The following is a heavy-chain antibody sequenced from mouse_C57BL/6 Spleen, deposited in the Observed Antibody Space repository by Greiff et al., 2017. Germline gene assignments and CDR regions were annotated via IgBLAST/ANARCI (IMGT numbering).Heavy chain of an antibody. CDR2: ISDGGSYT. J-gene: IGHJ2*01. Sequence: DVKLVESGGGLVKPGGSLKLSCAASGFTFSSYAMSWVRQTPEKRLEWVATISDGGSYTYYPDNVKGRFTISRYNAKNNLYLQMSHLKSEDTAMYYCARGITTFDYWGQGTTLTVSS. CDR3: ARGITTFDY. V-gene: IGHV5-4*03. CDR1: GFTFSSYA. D-gene: IGHD1-1*01.